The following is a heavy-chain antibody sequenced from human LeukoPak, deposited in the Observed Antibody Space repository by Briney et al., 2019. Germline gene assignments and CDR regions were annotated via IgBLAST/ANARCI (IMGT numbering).Heavy chain of an antibody. CDR1: GFTFSSYG. CDR3: ARDQVVPAAPDY. V-gene: IGHV3-33*01. J-gene: IGHJ4*02. D-gene: IGHD2-2*01. CDR2: IWYDGSNK. Sequence: PGGSLRLSCAASGFTFSSYGMHWVRQAPGKGLEWEAVIWYDGSNKYYADSVKGRFTISRDNSKNTLYLQMNSLRAEDTAVYYCARDQVVPAAPDYWGQGTLVTVSS.